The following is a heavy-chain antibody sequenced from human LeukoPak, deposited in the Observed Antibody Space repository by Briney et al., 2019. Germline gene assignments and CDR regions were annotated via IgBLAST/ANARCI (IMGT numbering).Heavy chain of an antibody. CDR1: GYTVTSYD. J-gene: IGHJ6*02. Sequence: GASVKVSCKASGYTVTSYDINWVRQATGQGLEWMGWMNPNSGNTGYAQKFQGRVTMTRNTSISTAYMELSSLRSEDTAVYYCARAPARIAASYVYGMDVWGQGTTVTVSS. CDR2: MNPNSGNT. V-gene: IGHV1-8*01. D-gene: IGHD6-6*01. CDR3: ARAPARIAASYVYGMDV.